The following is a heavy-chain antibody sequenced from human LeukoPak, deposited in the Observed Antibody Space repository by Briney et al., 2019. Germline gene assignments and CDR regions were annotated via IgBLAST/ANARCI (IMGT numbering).Heavy chain of an antibody. CDR3: ARVEYGFGI. CDR2: IKQDGSEK. D-gene: IGHD6-6*01. Sequence: PGGSLRLSCAASGFTFSNYWMSWVRQAPGKGLEWVANIKQDGSEKNYVGSVKGRFTISRDNAKNSLYLQMNSLRAEDTAVYYCARVEYGFGIWGQGTMVTVSS. J-gene: IGHJ3*02. CDR1: GFTFSNYW. V-gene: IGHV3-7*01.